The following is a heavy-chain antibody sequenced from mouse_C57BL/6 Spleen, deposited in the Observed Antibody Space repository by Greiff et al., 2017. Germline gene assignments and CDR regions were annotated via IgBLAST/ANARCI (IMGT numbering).Heavy chain of an antibody. V-gene: IGHV1-52*01. Sequence: VQLQQPGAELVRPGSSVKLSCKASGYTFTSYWMHWVKQRPIQGLEWIGNIDPSDSETHYNQKFKDKATLTVDKSSSTAYMQLSSLTSEDSAVYYCARAYYYGRPYYFDYWGQGTTLTVSS. CDR3: ARAYYYGRPYYFDY. J-gene: IGHJ2*01. D-gene: IGHD1-1*01. CDR1: GYTFTSYW. CDR2: IDPSDSET.